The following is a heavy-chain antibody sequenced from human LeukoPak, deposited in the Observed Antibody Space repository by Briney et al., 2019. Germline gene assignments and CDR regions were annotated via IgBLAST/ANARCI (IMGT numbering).Heavy chain of an antibody. CDR1: GGSISSGDYY. V-gene: IGHV4-30-4*01. CDR3: ARSPLYYDSSGPGY. J-gene: IGHJ4*02. CDR2: IYYSGST. D-gene: IGHD3-22*01. Sequence: PSETLSLTCTVSGGSISSGDYYWSWIHQPPGKGLEWIGYIYYSGSTYYNPSLKSRVTISVDTSKNQFSLKLSSVTAADTAVYYCARSPLYYDSSGPGYWGQGTLVTVSS.